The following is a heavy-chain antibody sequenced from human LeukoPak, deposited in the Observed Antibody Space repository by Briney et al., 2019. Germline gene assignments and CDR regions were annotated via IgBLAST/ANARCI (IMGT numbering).Heavy chain of an antibody. J-gene: IGHJ4*02. V-gene: IGHV4-34*01. CDR2: INHSGST. CDR1: GGSFSGYY. Sequence: SETLSLACAVYGGSFSGYYWSWLRQPPGKGLEWIGEINHSGSTNYNPSLKSRVTISVDTSKNQFSLKLGSVTAADTAVYYCARGDYDILTGYPRPFDYWGQGTLVTVSS. CDR3: ARGDYDILTGYPRPFDY. D-gene: IGHD3-9*01.